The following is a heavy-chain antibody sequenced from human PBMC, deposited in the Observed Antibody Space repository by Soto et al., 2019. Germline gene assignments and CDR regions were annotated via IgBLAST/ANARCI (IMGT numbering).Heavy chain of an antibody. J-gene: IGHJ6*02. CDR1: GFTFSDYY. V-gene: IGHV3-11*06. D-gene: IGHD4-4*01. CDR3: VRDGYSNSWPDYYYGMDV. Sequence: GSLRLSCAASGFTFSDYYMSWVRQAPGKGLEWVSYMSTISSYKNYADSVKGRFSISRDNAKNSLYLQMNSLRVEDTAVYYCVRDGYSNSWPDYYYGMDVWGQGTTVTVSS. CDR2: MSTISSYK.